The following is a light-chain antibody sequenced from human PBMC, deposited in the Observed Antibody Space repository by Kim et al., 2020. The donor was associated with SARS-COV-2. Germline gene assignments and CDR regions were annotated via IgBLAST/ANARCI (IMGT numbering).Light chain of an antibody. CDR2: YDS. Sequence: GKTARITCGGNNIGSKSVNWYQQKPGQAPGLVIYYDSDRPSGIPERFSGSNSGNTATLTISRVEAGDEADYYCQVWDSSSDHRDWVFGGGTKLTVL. CDR1: NIGSKS. CDR3: QVWDSSSDHRDWV. V-gene: IGLV3-21*04. J-gene: IGLJ3*02.